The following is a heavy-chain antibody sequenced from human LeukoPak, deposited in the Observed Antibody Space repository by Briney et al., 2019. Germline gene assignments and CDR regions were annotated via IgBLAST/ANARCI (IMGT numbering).Heavy chain of an antibody. Sequence: SETLSLTCAVYGGSFSGYYWSWIRQPPGKGLEWIGEINHSGSTNYNPSLKSRVTISVDTSKNQFSLKLSSVTAADTAVYYCASLRGIVVVVAATRKYNWFDPWGQGTLVTVSS. CDR1: GGSFSGYY. V-gene: IGHV4-34*01. CDR2: INHSGST. J-gene: IGHJ5*02. D-gene: IGHD2-15*01. CDR3: ASLRGIVVVVAATRKYNWFDP.